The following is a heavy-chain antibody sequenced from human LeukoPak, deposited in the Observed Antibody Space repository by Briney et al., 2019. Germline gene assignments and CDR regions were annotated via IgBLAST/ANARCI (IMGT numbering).Heavy chain of an antibody. Sequence: SETLSLTCTVSGGSISSGGYYWGWIRQHPGKGLEWIGYIYYSGSTYYNPSLKSRVTISVDTSKNQFSLKLSSVTAADTAVYYCARGRNVRWLVGHNWFDPWGQGTLVTVSS. CDR2: IYYSGST. CDR1: GGSISSGGYY. CDR3: ARGRNVRWLVGHNWFDP. J-gene: IGHJ5*02. D-gene: IGHD6-19*01. V-gene: IGHV4-31*03.